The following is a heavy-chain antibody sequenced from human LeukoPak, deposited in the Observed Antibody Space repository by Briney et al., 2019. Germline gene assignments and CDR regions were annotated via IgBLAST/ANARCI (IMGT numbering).Heavy chain of an antibody. Sequence: ASVKVSCKAYGYTSTSYYMHWVRQAPGHGLEWMGVINPSGGSTSNAQKFQGRVTMTRDMSTSTVDMELSSLRSKDTAVYFCARDRRIYGSGSYSYWGQGTLVSVSS. CDR3: ARDRRIYGSGSYSY. D-gene: IGHD3-10*01. CDR1: GYTSTSYY. CDR2: INPSGGST. J-gene: IGHJ4*02. V-gene: IGHV1-46*01.